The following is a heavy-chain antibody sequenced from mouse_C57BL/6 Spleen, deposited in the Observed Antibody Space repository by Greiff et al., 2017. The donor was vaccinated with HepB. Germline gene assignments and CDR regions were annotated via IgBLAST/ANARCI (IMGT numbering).Heavy chain of an antibody. CDR1: GYTFTSYW. Sequence: EVQLQQSGTVLARPGASVKMSCKTSGYTFTSYWMHWVKQRPGQGLEWIGAIYPGNSDTSYNQKFKGKAKLTAVTSASTAYMELSSLTNEDSAVYYCTRLIYYDYDAMDYWGQGTSVTVSS. CDR3: TRLIYYDYDAMDY. D-gene: IGHD2-1*01. V-gene: IGHV1-5*01. CDR2: IYPGNSDT. J-gene: IGHJ4*01.